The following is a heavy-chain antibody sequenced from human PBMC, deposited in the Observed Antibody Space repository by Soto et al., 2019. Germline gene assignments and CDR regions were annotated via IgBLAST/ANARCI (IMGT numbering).Heavy chain of an antibody. V-gene: IGHV3-33*01. Sequence: QVQLVESGGGVVQPGTSLRLSCAASGFTFSRHGMHWVRHTPGKGLEWLAVVLNDASGHWYADSVKGRFTISRDNFEKTLYLQMNGLRIEDTAMYYRERDDDYPDNGFDYWGQGTLVTVSS. CDR1: GFTFSRHG. D-gene: IGHD4-17*01. CDR3: ERDDDYPDNGFDY. J-gene: IGHJ4*02. CDR2: VLNDASGH.